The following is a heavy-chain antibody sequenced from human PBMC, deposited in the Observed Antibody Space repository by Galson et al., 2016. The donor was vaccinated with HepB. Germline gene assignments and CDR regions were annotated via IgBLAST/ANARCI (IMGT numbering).Heavy chain of an antibody. CDR1: GGSLSGGSYY. J-gene: IGHJ6*02. V-gene: IGHV4-61*01. CDR3: ARYCSGVGYTGALDV. D-gene: IGHD2-15*01. Sequence: SETLSLTCTVSGGSLSGGSYYWNWIRQSPGKGLEWIGYIFYSGSATYNPSLKSRVTISVDTSKKQLSLELKSVTAADTAVYYCARYCSGVGYTGALDVWGQGTTVAVSS. CDR2: IFYSGSA.